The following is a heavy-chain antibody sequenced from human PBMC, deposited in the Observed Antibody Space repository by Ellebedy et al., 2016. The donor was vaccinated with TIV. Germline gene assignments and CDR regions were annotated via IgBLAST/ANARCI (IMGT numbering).Heavy chain of an antibody. J-gene: IGHJ6*02. CDR2: ISGSGGST. V-gene: IGHV3-23*01. CDR3: AKDYSGLRGLDV. CDR1: GITFSSYA. Sequence: GESLKISCAASGITFSSYAMSWVRQAPGKGLEWVSSISGSGGSTYYADSVKGRFTISRDNSKNTLYLQMNSLRAEDTAVYYCAKDYSGLRGLDVWGQGTTVTVSS. D-gene: IGHD5-12*01.